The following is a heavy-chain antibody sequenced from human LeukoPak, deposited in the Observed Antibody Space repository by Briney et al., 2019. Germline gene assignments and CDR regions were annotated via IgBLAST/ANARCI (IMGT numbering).Heavy chain of an antibody. CDR2: ISYSGRT. CDR3: ARSGGYSGYDVDY. Sequence: ETLSLTCTVSGGSINTYYWHWIRQPPAKGLEWIGYISYSGRTNYNPSLKSRVTTSIDKSKNQFSLNLRSVTAADTAVYYCARSGGYSGYDVDYWGQGALVTVSS. V-gene: IGHV4-59*01. CDR1: GGSINTYY. J-gene: IGHJ4*02. D-gene: IGHD5-12*01.